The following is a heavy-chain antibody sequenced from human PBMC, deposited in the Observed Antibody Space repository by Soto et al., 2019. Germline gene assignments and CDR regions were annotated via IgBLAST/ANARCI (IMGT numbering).Heavy chain of an antibody. CDR1: GGSISSGGYY. Sequence: SETLSLTCTVSGGSISSGGYYWSWIRQHPGKGLAWIGYIYYSGSTYYNPSLKSRVTISVGTSKNQFSLKLSSVTAADTAVYYCARDRAILTGYFDYWGQGTLVTVSS. CDR2: IYYSGST. D-gene: IGHD3-9*01. CDR3: ARDRAILTGYFDY. V-gene: IGHV4-31*03. J-gene: IGHJ4*02.